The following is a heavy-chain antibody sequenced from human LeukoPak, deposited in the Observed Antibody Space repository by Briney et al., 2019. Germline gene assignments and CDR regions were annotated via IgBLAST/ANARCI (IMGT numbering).Heavy chain of an antibody. V-gene: IGHV1-2*02. J-gene: IGHJ4*02. CDR1: GYTFTSYG. CDR2: INPNSGGT. D-gene: IGHD2-15*01. Sequence: ASVKVSCKASGYTFTSYGITWVRQVPGQGLEWMGWINPNSGGTNYAQKFQGRVTMTRDTSISTAYMELSRLRSDDTAVYYCARDLTGLGYCSGGSCYWTWGQGTLVTVSS. CDR3: ARDLTGLGYCSGGSCYWT.